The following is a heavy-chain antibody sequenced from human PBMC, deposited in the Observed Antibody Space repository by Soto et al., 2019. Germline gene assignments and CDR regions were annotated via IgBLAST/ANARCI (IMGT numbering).Heavy chain of an antibody. CDR3: ARDLRNDDSSGYYHDAFDI. V-gene: IGHV3-53*04. CDR1: GFTVSSNY. Sequence: GGSLRLSCAASGFTVSSNYMSWVRQAQGKGLEWVSVIYSGGSTYYAGSVKGRFTISRHNSKNTLYLQMNSLRAEDTAVYYCARDLRNDDSSGYYHDAFDIWGQGTMVTVSS. J-gene: IGHJ3*02. CDR2: IYSGGST. D-gene: IGHD3-22*01.